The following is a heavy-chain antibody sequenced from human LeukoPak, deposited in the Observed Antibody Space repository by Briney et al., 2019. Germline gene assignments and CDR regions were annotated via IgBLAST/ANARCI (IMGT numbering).Heavy chain of an antibody. V-gene: IGHV3-23*01. D-gene: IGHD3-10*01. Sequence: EPGGSLRLSCAASGFTFSSYAMSWVRQAPGKGLEWVSAISGSGGSTYYADSVKGRFTISRDNSKNTLYLQMNSLRAEDTAVYYCANDHSGLVRGVILIDYWGQGTLVTVSS. J-gene: IGHJ4*02. CDR3: ANDHSGLVRGVILIDY. CDR2: ISGSGGST. CDR1: GFTFSSYA.